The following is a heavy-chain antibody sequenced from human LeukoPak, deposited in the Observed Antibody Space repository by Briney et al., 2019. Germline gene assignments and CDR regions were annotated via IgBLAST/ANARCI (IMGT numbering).Heavy chain of an antibody. CDR2: IYLGDSDT. CDR1: GYSFTSYW. Sequence: GESLKISCKGSGYSFTSYWIGWVRQMPGKGLEWMGIIYLGDSDTRYSPSFQGQVTISADKSISTAYLQWSSLKASDTAMYYCARRGEYCSGGSCYFPRYNWFDPWGQGTLVTVSS. J-gene: IGHJ5*02. CDR3: ARRGEYCSGGSCYFPRYNWFDP. V-gene: IGHV5-51*01. D-gene: IGHD2-15*01.